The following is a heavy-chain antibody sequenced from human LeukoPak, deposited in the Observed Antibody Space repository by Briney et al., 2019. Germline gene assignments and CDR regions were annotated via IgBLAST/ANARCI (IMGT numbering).Heavy chain of an antibody. D-gene: IGHD5-18*01. V-gene: IGHV3-21*01. CDR3: ASSRPGIQLWPDAFDI. Sequence: KAGGSLRLSCAASGFTFSSYSMNWVRQAPGKGLEWVSSISSSSSYIYYADSVKGRFTISRDNAKNSLYLQMNSLRAEDTAVYYCASSRPGIQLWPDAFDIWGQGTMVTVSS. J-gene: IGHJ3*02. CDR1: GFTFSSYS. CDR2: ISSSSSYI.